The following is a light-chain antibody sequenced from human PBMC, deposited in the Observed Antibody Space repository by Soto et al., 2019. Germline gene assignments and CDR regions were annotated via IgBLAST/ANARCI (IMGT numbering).Light chain of an antibody. Sequence: QSVLTQPASVAGSPGQSITISCTGTSSDVGNYNLVSWYQQHPGKAPKLMIYEGSKRLSGVPDRFSGSKSGNTASLTISGLQSEDEADYYCCSNAGRYTLAFGGGTKLTVL. CDR2: EGS. CDR1: SSDVGNYNL. V-gene: IGLV2-23*01. CDR3: CSNAGRYTLA. J-gene: IGLJ2*01.